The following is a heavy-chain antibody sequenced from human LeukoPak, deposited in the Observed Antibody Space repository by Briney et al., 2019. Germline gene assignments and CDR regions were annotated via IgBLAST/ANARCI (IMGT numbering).Heavy chain of an antibody. CDR3: ARFYDSSGYYYFDY. CDR1: GGSISSGGYS. Sequence: SETLSLTCAVSGGSISSGGYSWSWIRQPPGKGLEWIGYIYHSGSTYYNPSLKSRVTISVDRSKNQFSLKLSSVTAADTAVYYCARFYDSSGYYYFDYWGHGTLVTVSS. V-gene: IGHV4-30-2*01. J-gene: IGHJ4*01. D-gene: IGHD3-22*01. CDR2: IYHSGST.